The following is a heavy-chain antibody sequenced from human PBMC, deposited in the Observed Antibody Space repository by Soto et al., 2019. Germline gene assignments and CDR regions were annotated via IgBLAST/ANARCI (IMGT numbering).Heavy chain of an antibody. Sequence: QVQLQESGPGLVKPSETLSLTCTVSGGSIRSYYWSWIRQPPGKGLEWIGHLYYSGSTNYNRSLKSRVTISLDTSTNQFSLKLTSVTAADTAVYYCAGDFPGRDYWGQGTLVTVSS. CDR1: GGSIRSYY. V-gene: IGHV4-59*01. J-gene: IGHJ4*02. CDR2: LYYSGST. CDR3: AGDFPGRDY.